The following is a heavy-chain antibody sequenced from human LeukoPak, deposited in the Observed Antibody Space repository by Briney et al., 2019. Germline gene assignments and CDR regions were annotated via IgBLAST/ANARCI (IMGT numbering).Heavy chain of an antibody. CDR2: ISGSGGST. J-gene: IGHJ1*01. V-gene: IGHV3-23*01. CDR1: GFTFSSYA. Sequence: GGSLRLSCAASGFTFSSYAMSWVRQAPGKGLEWVSAISGSGGSTYYADSVKGRFTISRDNFKNTLYLQMNSLRVEDTAVYYCARDPLGIIVAATQLSGYFRHWGQGTLVTVSS. CDR3: ARDPLGIIVAATQLSGYFRH. D-gene: IGHD6-19*01.